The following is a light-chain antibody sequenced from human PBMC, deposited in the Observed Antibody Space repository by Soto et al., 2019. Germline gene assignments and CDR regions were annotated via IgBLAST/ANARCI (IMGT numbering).Light chain of an antibody. CDR2: GAS. CDR3: EQYYSSPYT. Sequence: EIVLTQSPGTLSLSPGERATLSCRASQSVSSTYLAWYQHKPGQAPRLLIYGASSRETGIPDTFSGSGSGTDFTLTISRLEPEDFAVYYCEQYYSSPYTFGQGTKLEIK. V-gene: IGKV3-20*01. J-gene: IGKJ2*01. CDR1: QSVSSTY.